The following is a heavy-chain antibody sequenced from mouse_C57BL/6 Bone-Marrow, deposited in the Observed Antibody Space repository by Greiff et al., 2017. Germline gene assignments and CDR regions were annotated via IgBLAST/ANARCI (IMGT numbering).Heavy chain of an antibody. CDR1: GYTFTSYW. D-gene: IGHD2-14*01. J-gene: IGHJ2*01. V-gene: IGHV1-53*01. CDR3: ARGTTGLDY. Sequence: QVQLQQPGTELVKPGASVKLSCKASGYTFTSYWMHWVKQRPGQGLEWIGNINPSNGGTNYNEKFKSKATLTVEKSSSTVYLELSRLTSDDSAVYYCARGTTGLDYWGQGTTLTVSS. CDR2: INPSNGGT.